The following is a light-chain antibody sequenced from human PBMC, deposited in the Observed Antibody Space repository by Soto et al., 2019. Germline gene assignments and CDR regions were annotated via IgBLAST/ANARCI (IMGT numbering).Light chain of an antibody. CDR2: DAS. V-gene: IGKV3-11*01. J-gene: IGKJ4*01. CDR1: QSVNSY. CDR3: QQRSDWPLT. Sequence: EIVLTQSPATLSLSPGERATLSCRASQSVNSYLAWYQQKPGQAPRLLIYDASNRATGIPARFSGSGSGTDFSLTISNPEPEDLAVYYCQQRSDWPLTFGGGTKVEIK.